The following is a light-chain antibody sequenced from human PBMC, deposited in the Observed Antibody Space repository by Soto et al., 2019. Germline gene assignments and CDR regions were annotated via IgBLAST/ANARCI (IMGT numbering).Light chain of an antibody. CDR2: DAS. Sequence: EIVLTQSPATLSLSPGERATLSCRASQSISSYLAWYPQKRGQAPRLLIYDASNRATGIPARFSGSGSGTDFTLTISSLETEDFAVYYCQQRSSWPLTFGGGTKVEIK. CDR3: QQRSSWPLT. J-gene: IGKJ4*01. CDR1: QSISSY. V-gene: IGKV3-11*01.